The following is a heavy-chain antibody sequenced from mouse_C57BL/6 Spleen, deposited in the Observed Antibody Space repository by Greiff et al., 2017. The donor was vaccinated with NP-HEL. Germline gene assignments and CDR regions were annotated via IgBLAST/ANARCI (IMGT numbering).Heavy chain of an antibody. CDR2: IDPSDSYT. V-gene: IGHV1-50*01. D-gene: IGHD2-2*01. CDR3: ARPLMVTTVFAY. Sequence: QVQLQQPGAELVKPGASVKLSCKASGYTFTSYWMQWVKQRPGQGLEWIGEIDPSDSYTNYNQKFKGKATLTVDTSSSTAYMQLSSLTSEDSAVYYCARPLMVTTVFAYWGQGTLVTVSA. J-gene: IGHJ3*01. CDR1: GYTFTSYW.